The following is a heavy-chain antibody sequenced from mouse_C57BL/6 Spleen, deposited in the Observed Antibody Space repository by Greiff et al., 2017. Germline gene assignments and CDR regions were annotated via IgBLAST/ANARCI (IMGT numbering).Heavy chain of an antibody. CDR3: ARGGSYSKTFDY. D-gene: IGHD2-5*01. J-gene: IGHJ2*01. V-gene: IGHV1-69*01. CDR2: IDPSDSYT. Sequence: QVQLQQSGAELVMPGASVKLSCKASGYTFTSYWMHWVKQRPGQGLEWIGEIDPSDSYTNYNQKFKGKSTLTVDKSSSTAYMQLSSLTSEDSAVYYCARGGSYSKTFDYWGQGTTLTVSS. CDR1: GYTFTSYW.